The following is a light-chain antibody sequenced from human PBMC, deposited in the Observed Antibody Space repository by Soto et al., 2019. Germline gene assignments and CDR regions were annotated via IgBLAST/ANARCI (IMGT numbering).Light chain of an antibody. CDR3: ATWDDDVSGVV. CDR2: SHN. J-gene: IGLJ2*01. CDR1: SSNIGRNY. Sequence: QSVLLQTPSVSGTPGQTVTISCSGSSSNIGRNYVYWYQQLPGAAPKLLMYSHNIRPSGVPDRFSASTSGTSASLVISGLRSEDEADYHCATWDDDVSGVVFGGGTKVTVL. V-gene: IGLV1-47*02.